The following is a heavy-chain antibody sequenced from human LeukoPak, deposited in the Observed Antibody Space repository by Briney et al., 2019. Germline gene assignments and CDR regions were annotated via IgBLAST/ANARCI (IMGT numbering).Heavy chain of an antibody. CDR1: GYTFTGYY. CDR3: ARARYCSGGSCLLFDY. Sequence: APVKVSCKASGYTFTGYYMHWVRQAPGQGLEWMGWINPNSGGTNYAQKFQGRVTMTRDTSISTAYMELSGLRSDDTAVYYCARARYCSGGSCLLFDYWGQGTLVTVSS. CDR2: INPNSGGT. J-gene: IGHJ4*02. V-gene: IGHV1-2*02. D-gene: IGHD2-15*01.